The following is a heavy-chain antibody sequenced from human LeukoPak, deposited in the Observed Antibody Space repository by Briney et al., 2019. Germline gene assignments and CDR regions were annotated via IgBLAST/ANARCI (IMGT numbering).Heavy chain of an antibody. CDR2: ISWNSGSI. CDR3: AKVDDSSGYGYDY. J-gene: IGHJ4*02. Sequence: PGRSLRLSCAASGFTFDDYAMHWVRQAPGKGLEWVSGISWNSGSIGYADSVKGRFTISRDNAKNSLYLQMDSLRPEDTALYYCAKVDDSSGYGYDYWGQGTLVTVSS. V-gene: IGHV3-9*01. D-gene: IGHD3-22*01. CDR1: GFTFDDYA.